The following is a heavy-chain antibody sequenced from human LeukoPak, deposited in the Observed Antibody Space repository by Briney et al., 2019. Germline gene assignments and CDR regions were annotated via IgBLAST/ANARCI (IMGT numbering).Heavy chain of an antibody. V-gene: IGHV4-34*01. J-gene: IGHJ6*03. CDR1: GGSFSGYY. CDR3: ARGRRPDCSSTSRYYYYYMDV. Sequence: PSETLSLTCAVYGGSFSGYYWSWIRQPPGKGLEWIGEINHSGSTNYNPSLKSRVTISVDTSKNQFSLKLSSVTAADTAVYYCARGRRPDCSSTSRYYYYYMDVWGKGTTVTVSS. D-gene: IGHD2-2*01. CDR2: INHSGST.